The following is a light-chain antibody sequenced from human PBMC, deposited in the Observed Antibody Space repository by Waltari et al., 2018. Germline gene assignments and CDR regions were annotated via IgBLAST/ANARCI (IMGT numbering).Light chain of an antibody. Sequence: DIQMTQSPSSLSASLGDRVTITCRASQTISTYLNWYQQRPGKAPNLVIYAAYNLQSGIPSRFRASGSGTDFTLTISSLQPEDFATYYCQQSYSVPFTFGPGTKVDIK. CDR1: QTISTY. J-gene: IGKJ3*01. CDR3: QQSYSVPFT. CDR2: AAY. V-gene: IGKV1-39*01.